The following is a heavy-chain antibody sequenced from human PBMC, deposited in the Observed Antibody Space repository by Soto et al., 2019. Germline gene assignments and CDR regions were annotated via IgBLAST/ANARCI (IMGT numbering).Heavy chain of an antibody. J-gene: IGHJ6*02. Sequence: QVQLVQSGAEVKKPGSSVKVSCKASGGTFSSYTISWVRQAPGLGLEWMGRIIPMLGIANYAQKFQDRVTITADKSTSTAYMELSSLRSEDTAVYYCARGAWFGETYGMDVWGQGTTVTVSS. CDR3: ARGAWFGETYGMDV. V-gene: IGHV1-69*02. CDR2: IIPMLGIA. CDR1: GGTFSSYT. D-gene: IGHD3-10*01.